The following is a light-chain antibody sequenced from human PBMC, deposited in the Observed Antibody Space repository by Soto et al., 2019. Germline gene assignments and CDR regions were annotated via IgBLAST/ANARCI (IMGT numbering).Light chain of an antibody. Sequence: QSVLTQPASVSGSPGQSITISCTGTSSDVGSYNLVSWYQQHPGKAPKLMIYEGSKRPSGVSNRFSGSKSGNTASLTISGLQAEDEADYYCQTWATGSQVFGGGTKLTVL. J-gene: IGLJ3*02. CDR1: SSDVGSYNL. V-gene: IGLV2-23*01. CDR2: EGS. CDR3: QTWATGSQV.